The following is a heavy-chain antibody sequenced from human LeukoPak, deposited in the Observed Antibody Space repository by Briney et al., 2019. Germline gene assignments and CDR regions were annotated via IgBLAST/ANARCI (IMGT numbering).Heavy chain of an antibody. Sequence: GGSLRLSCAASGFTFRSHWMHWVRQAPGKGLIWVSRIDGDESATYYGDSVKGRFTISRDNAKNTLYLQMNSLKTEDTAVYYCTPSSGGSCYRGGCGYWGQGTLVTVSS. CDR2: IDGDESAT. CDR3: TPSSGGSCYRGGCGY. D-gene: IGHD2-15*01. CDR1: GFTFRSHW. V-gene: IGHV3-74*01. J-gene: IGHJ4*02.